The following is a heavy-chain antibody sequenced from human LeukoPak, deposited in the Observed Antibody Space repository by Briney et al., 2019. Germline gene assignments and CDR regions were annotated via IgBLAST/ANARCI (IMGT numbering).Heavy chain of an antibody. J-gene: IGHJ3*02. D-gene: IGHD2-2*01. CDR1: GFTFSNAW. Sequence: GGSLRLSCAASGFTFSNAWMSWVRQAPGKGLEWVGRIKSKTDGGTTDYAAPVKGRFTISRDDSKNTLYLQMNSLKTEDTAVYYRTTDHDIVVVPAAQGAFDIWGQGTMVTVSS. CDR3: TTDHDIVVVPAAQGAFDI. V-gene: IGHV3-15*01. CDR2: IKSKTDGGTT.